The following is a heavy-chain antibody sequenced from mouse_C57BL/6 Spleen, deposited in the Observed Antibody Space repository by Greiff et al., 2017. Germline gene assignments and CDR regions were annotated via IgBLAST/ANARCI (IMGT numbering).Heavy chain of an antibody. CDR2: IYPGSGST. V-gene: IGHV1-55*01. CDR3: ARPDGYYRYFDY. Sequence: QVQLQQPGAELVKPGASVKMSCKASGYTFTSYWITWVKQRPGQGLEWIGDIYPGSGSTNYNEKFKSKATLTVDTSSSTAYMQLSSLTSEDSAVYYCARPDGYYRYFDYWGQGTTLTVSS. D-gene: IGHD2-3*01. CDR1: GYTFTSYW. J-gene: IGHJ2*01.